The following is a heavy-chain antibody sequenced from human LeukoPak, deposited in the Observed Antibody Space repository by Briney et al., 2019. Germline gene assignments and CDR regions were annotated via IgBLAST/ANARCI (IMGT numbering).Heavy chain of an antibody. J-gene: IGHJ3*01. Sequence: ASVKVSCKASGYTFTDSLLHWVRQAPGQGLEWMAWIHRNDGGTYSAQKFQGRVTTARDTSINTAYMELRGLTSDDTAVYYCARGGLGGGSDAFDLWGQGTMVIVSS. D-gene: IGHD3-16*01. CDR2: IHRNDGGT. CDR3: ARGGLGGGSDAFDL. CDR1: GYTFTDSL. V-gene: IGHV1-2*02.